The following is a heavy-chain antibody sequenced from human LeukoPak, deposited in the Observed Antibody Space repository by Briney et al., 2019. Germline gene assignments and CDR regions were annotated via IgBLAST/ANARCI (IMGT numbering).Heavy chain of an antibody. CDR2: VYSSGST. D-gene: IGHD6-19*01. CDR1: VGSISTYY. V-gene: IGHV4-4*07. J-gene: IGHJ4*02. Sequence: RPSETLSLTCSVCVGSISTYYWNWPRQPAGKGLEWIGHVYSSGSTNYNPSLKSRVTISVDKSKNQFSLKLSSLTAADTAVYYCARDHSTAWTFDYWGQGTLVTVSS. CDR3: ARDHSTAWTFDY.